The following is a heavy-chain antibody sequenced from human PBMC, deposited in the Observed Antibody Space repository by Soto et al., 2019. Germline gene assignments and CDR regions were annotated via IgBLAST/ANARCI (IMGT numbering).Heavy chain of an antibody. D-gene: IGHD5-12*01. CDR1: GASISSRDYY. CDR2: IDYNGVT. J-gene: IGHJ4*02. V-gene: IGHV4-39*02. CDR3: AREKGYISGPKNFDY. Sequence: SETLSLTCSVSGASISSRDYYWGWIRQTPGKGLEWIGNIDYNGVTYYNPSLKSRVTVSKDTSKNQFSLKLSSVTAADTAVYYCAREKGYISGPKNFDYWGQGTLVTVSS.